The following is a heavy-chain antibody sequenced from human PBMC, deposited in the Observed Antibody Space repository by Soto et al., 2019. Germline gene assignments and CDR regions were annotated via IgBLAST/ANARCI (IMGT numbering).Heavy chain of an antibody. J-gene: IGHJ5*02. CDR1: GGSISSSSYY. V-gene: IGHV4-39*01. D-gene: IGHD6-13*01. Sequence: QLQLQESGPGLVKPSETLSLTCTVSGGSISSSSYYWGWIRQPPGKGLEWIGSIYYSGSTYYNPSLKSRVTISVDTSKNQFSLKLSSVTAADTAVYYCARQKSSSIPAGGSWFDPWGQGTLVTVSS. CDR2: IYYSGST. CDR3: ARQKSSSIPAGGSWFDP.